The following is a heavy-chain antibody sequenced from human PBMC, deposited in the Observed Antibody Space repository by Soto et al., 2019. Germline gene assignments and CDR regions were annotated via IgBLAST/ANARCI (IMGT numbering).Heavy chain of an antibody. J-gene: IGHJ6*02. V-gene: IGHV1-46*01. D-gene: IGHD3-3*01. CDR1: GYTFTSYY. Sequence: ASVKVSCKASGYTFTSYYMHWVRQAPGQGLEWMGIINPSGGSTSYAQKFQGRVTMTRDTSTRTVYMELSSLRSEDTAVYYCARDLTGDFWSGYQSIHYYYGMDVWGQGTTVTVSS. CDR2: INPSGGST. CDR3: ARDLTGDFWSGYQSIHYYYGMDV.